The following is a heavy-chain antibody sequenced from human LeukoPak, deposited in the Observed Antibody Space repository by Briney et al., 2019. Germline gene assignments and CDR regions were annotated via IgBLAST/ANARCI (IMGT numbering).Heavy chain of an antibody. V-gene: IGHV3-30*14. CDR2: ISYDGSNQ. Sequence: GGSLRLSCAASGFTFSSYAMHWVRQAPGKGLEWVAIISYDGSNQYYADSVKGRFTISRDNSKNTLYLQMNSLRAEDTAVYYCARDSFQLLSFDYWGQGTLVTVSS. CDR3: ARDSFQLLSFDY. J-gene: IGHJ4*02. D-gene: IGHD2-2*01. CDR1: GFTFSSYA.